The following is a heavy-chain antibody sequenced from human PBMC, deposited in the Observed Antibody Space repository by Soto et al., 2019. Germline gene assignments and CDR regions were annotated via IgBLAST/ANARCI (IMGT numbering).Heavy chain of an antibody. CDR2: IIPIFGTA. Sequence: SVKVSCKASGGTFSSYAISWVRQAPGQGLEWMGGIIPIFGTAKYAQKIQGRVKITADESTSTAYMELSSLRSKDKAVYYCARSLHKTEFWSGYYTSDYYYYYGMDVWGQGTTVTVSS. J-gene: IGHJ6*02. D-gene: IGHD3-3*01. CDR1: GGTFSSYA. V-gene: IGHV1-69*13. CDR3: ARSLHKTEFWSGYYTSDYYYYYGMDV.